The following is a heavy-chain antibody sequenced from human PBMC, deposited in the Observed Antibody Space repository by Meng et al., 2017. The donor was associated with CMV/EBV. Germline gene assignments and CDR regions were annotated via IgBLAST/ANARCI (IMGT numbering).Heavy chain of an antibody. J-gene: IGHJ6*02. CDR1: GGTFSSYA. Sequence: SVKVSCKASGGTFSSYAISWVRQAPGQGLEWMGGIIPIFGTANYAQKFQGRVTITTDESTSTAYMELSSLRSEATAVYYCARDIGVVPAAPTYYYYGMSVLGPGTTVPFSS. V-gene: IGHV1-69*05. CDR3: ARDIGVVPAAPTYYYYGMSV. CDR2: IIPIFGTA. D-gene: IGHD2-2*01.